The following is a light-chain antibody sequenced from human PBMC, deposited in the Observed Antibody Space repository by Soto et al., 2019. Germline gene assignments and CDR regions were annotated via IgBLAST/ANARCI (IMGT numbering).Light chain of an antibody. CDR1: QSVSSN. CDR2: GAS. J-gene: IGKJ5*01. CDR3: QQYNNWLII. Sequence: EMVMTQSPATLSVSPGERATLSCRASQSVSSNLAWYQQKPGQAPRLLIYGASTRPTGIPARFSGSGSGTEFTLTISSLQSEDFAVYYCQQYNNWLIIFGQGTRLEIK. V-gene: IGKV3-15*01.